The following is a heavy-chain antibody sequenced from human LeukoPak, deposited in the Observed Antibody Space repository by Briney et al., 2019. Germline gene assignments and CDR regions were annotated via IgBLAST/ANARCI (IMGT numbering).Heavy chain of an antibody. CDR2: IYYSKNT. D-gene: IGHD5-18*01. CDR3: VSPRGFSYGYFDY. V-gene: IGHV4-39*01. J-gene: IGHJ4*02. CDR1: GGSISSSSAY. Sequence: SETLSLTCTVSGGSISSSSAYWGWVRQPPGKGLEWIGSIYYSKNTYYNPSLKSRVTISADTSKNQFSLTLGSVSATDTAVYYCVSPRGFSYGYFDYWGQGTLATVSS.